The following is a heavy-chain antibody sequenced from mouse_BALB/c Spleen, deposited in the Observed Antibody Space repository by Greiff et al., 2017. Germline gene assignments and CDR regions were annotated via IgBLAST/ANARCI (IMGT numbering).Heavy chain of an antibody. Sequence: EVMLVESGGGLVQPGGSLKLSCAASGFTFSSYGMSWVRQTPDKRLELVATINSNGGSTYYPDSVKGRFTISRDNAKNTLYLQMSSLKSEDTAMYYCARVGNSPFAYWGQGTLVTVSA. CDR1: GFTFSSYG. CDR2: INSNGGST. CDR3: ARVGNSPFAY. J-gene: IGHJ3*01. V-gene: IGHV5-6-3*01. D-gene: IGHD2-1*01.